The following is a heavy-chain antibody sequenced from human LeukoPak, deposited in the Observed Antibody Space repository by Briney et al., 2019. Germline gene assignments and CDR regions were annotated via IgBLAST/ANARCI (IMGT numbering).Heavy chain of an antibody. CDR3: ARGISGYFGTSGYYYDY. V-gene: IGHV4-4*02. J-gene: IGHJ4*02. Sequence: YPSETLSLTCAVSGDSISTNYWWTWVRQPPGRGLEWIGEIYHSGSINYNPSLKNRVTLSIDKSNNHFSLRLSSLSAADTAVYYCARGISGYFGTSGYYYDYWGQGTLVTVSS. D-gene: IGHD3-22*01. CDR2: IYHSGSI. CDR1: GDSISTNYW.